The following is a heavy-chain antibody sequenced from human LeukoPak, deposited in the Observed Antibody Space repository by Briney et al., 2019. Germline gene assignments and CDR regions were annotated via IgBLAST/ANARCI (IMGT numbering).Heavy chain of an antibody. CDR3: ARGPSSSWTNWFDP. V-gene: IGHV4-34*01. CDR1: GGSFSGYY. D-gene: IGHD6-13*01. J-gene: IGHJ5*02. CDR2: INHSGGT. Sequence: SETLSLTCAVYGGSFSGYYWSWIRQPPGKGLEWIGEINHSGGTNYNPSLKSRVTISVDTSKNQFSLKLSSVTAADTAVYYCARGPSSSWTNWFDPWGQGTLVTVSS.